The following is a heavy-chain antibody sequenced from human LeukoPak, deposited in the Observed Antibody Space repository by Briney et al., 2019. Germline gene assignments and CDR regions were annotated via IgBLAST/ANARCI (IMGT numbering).Heavy chain of an antibody. J-gene: IGHJ6*02. CDR2: IYYSGST. Sequence: SETLSLTCTVSGGSISSGGYYWSWIRQHPGKGLERIGYIYYSGSTYYNPSLKSRVTISVDTSRNQFSLKLSSVTAADTAVYYCARDSGEHLYGMDVWGQGTTVTVSS. CDR1: GGSISSGGYY. V-gene: IGHV4-31*03. CDR3: ARDSGEHLYGMDV. D-gene: IGHD3-10*01.